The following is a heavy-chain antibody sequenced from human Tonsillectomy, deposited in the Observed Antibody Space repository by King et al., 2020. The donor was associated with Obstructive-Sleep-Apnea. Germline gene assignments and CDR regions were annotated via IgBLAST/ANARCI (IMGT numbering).Heavy chain of an antibody. CDR2: ITNSGTYI. J-gene: IGHJ3*02. CDR1: GFTFSTYN. CDR3: ARSISGAAFDI. D-gene: IGHD3-10*01. V-gene: IGHV3-21*01. Sequence: VQLVESGGGLVKPGGSLRLSCAASGFTFSTYNMNWVRQAPGKGLEWVSSITNSGTYIYYADSVKGRFTISRDNAKNSLYLQMNSLRAEATAVYYCARSISGAAFDIWGQGTMVTVSS.